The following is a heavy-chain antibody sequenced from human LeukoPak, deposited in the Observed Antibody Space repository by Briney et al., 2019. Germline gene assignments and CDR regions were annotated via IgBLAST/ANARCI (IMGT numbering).Heavy chain of an antibody. CDR3: ARTGDSNWFDP. V-gene: IGHV4-59*08. CDR1: GGSISSYY. D-gene: IGHD1-14*01. Sequence: SETLSLTCTVSGGSISSYYWSWIRQPPGKGLEWIGHIYYSGSTNYNPSLKSRVTISVDTSKNQLSLKLSSVTAADTAVYYCARTGDSNWFDPWGQGTLVTVSS. CDR2: IYYSGST. J-gene: IGHJ5*02.